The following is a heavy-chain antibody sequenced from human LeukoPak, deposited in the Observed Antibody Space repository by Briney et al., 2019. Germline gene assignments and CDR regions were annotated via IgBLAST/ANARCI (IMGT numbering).Heavy chain of an antibody. D-gene: IGHD5-12*01. CDR1: GFTFSNAW. CDR2: IKSKTDGGTT. Sequence: GGSLRLSCAASGFTFSNAWMSWVRQAPGKGLEWVGRIKSKTDGGTTDYAAPVKGRFTISRDDSKNTLYLQMNSLKTEDIAVYTTDVATVNDYWGQGTLVTVSS. V-gene: IGHV3-15*01. CDR3: DVATVNDY. J-gene: IGHJ4*02.